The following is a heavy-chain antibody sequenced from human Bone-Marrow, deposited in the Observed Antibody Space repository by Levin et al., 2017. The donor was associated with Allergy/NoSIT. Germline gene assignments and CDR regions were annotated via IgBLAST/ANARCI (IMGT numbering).Heavy chain of an antibody. CDR1: GFTVSSNY. CDR2: IYSGGST. Sequence: GGSLRLSCAASGFTVSSNYMSWVRQAPGKGLEWVSVIYSGGSTYYADSVKGRFTISRDNSKNTLYLQMNSLRAEDTAVYYCARDLEDGSGSYYSGGGYWGQGTLVTVSS. J-gene: IGHJ4*02. CDR3: ARDLEDGSGSYYSGGGY. V-gene: IGHV3-66*02. D-gene: IGHD3-10*01.